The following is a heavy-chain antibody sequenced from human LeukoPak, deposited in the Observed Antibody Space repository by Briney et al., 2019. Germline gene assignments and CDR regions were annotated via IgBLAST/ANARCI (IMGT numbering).Heavy chain of an antibody. CDR1: GFTFSSYA. V-gene: IGHV3-23*01. CDR3: ARGTGPRKCGNCYFDY. CDR2: ISGSGGST. D-gene: IGHD2-21*01. Sequence: GGSLRLSCAASGFTFSSYAMSWVRQAPGKGLEWVSAISGSGGSTYYADSVKGRFTISRDNSKNTLYLQMNSLRAEDTAVYYCARGTGPRKCGNCYFDYWGQGTLVTVSS. J-gene: IGHJ4*02.